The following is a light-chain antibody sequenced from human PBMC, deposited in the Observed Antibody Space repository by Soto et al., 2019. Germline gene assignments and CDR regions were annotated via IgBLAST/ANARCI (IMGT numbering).Light chain of an antibody. V-gene: IGKV2D-29*01. J-gene: IGKJ2*01. CDR1: QSLLRRDGKTF. Sequence: DIVLTQTPLSLSVTPGQPASISCQSSQSLLRRDGKTFLYWYLQKPGQPPQLLIYEVSNRVSGVPDRCSGSGSGPDFTLKISRVEAEDVGVYYCMQSLQLPQTFGQGTRLEIK. CDR3: MQSLQLPQT. CDR2: EVS.